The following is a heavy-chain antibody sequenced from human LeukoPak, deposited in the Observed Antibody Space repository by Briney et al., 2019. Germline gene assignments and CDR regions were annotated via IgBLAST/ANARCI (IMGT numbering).Heavy chain of an antibody. J-gene: IGHJ4*02. V-gene: IGHV1-46*01. CDR2: INPSGGST. Sequence: ASVKVSCKASGYTFTSYYMHWVRQAPGQGLEWMGIINPSGGSTSYAQKLQGRVTMTTDTSTSTAYMELRSLRSDDTAVYYCARAQWLVRLPDYWGQGTLVTVSS. D-gene: IGHD6-19*01. CDR3: ARAQWLVRLPDY. CDR1: GYTFTSYY.